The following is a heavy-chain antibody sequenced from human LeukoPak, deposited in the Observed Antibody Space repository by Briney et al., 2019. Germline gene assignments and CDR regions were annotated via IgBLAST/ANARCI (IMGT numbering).Heavy chain of an antibody. V-gene: IGHV3-23*01. CDR1: GVTFSSYV. J-gene: IGHJ3*02. Sequence: GGSLRLSCEASGVTFSSYVMSWVRQAPGKGPEWVSGISGSGGGTYYADSVKGRFAISRDNSKNTLYLQLNSLRAEDTAVYYCVQEGPRGLAFDIWGQGAKVTVSS. CDR3: VQEGPRGLAFDI. CDR2: ISGSGGGT.